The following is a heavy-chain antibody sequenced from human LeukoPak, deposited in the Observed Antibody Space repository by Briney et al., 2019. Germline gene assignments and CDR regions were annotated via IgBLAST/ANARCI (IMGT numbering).Heavy chain of an antibody. Sequence: GESLKISCKGSGYSFTNYWISWVRQMPGKGLEWMGIIYPGDSDTKYSPSFQGQVTISADKSISTAYLQWSSLKASDTAMYYCARHLSSGSGSYYFDYWGQGTLVTVSA. CDR2: IYPGDSDT. V-gene: IGHV5-51*01. CDR1: GYSFTNYW. CDR3: ARHLSSGSGSYYFDY. J-gene: IGHJ4*02. D-gene: IGHD1-26*01.